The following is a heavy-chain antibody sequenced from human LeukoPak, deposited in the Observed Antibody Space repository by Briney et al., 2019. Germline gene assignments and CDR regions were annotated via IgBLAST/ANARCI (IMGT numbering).Heavy chain of an antibody. J-gene: IGHJ4*02. CDR3: ATRFGSSWAFDY. CDR1: GYTLTELS. D-gene: IGHD6-13*01. CDR2: FDPEDGET. V-gene: IGHV1-24*01. Sequence: ASVKVSCKFSGYTLTELSMHWVRQAPGKGLEWMGGFDPEDGETIYAQKFQGRVTMTEDTSTDTAYMELSSLRSEDTAVYYCATRFGSSWAFDYWGQGTLVTVSS.